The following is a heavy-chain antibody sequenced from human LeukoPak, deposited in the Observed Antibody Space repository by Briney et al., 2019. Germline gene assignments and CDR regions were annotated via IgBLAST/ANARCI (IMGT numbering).Heavy chain of an antibody. J-gene: IGHJ6*03. D-gene: IGHD4-17*01. V-gene: IGHV4-61*02. CDR1: GGSISSGSYY. CDR3: ARDQGRDYGYYMDV. Sequence: SGTLSLTCTVSGGSISSGSYYWSWIRQPAGKGLEWIGRIYTSGSTNYNPSLKSRVTISVDTSKNQFSLKLSSVTAADTAVYYCARDQGRDYGYYMDVWGKGTTVTVSS. CDR2: IYTSGST.